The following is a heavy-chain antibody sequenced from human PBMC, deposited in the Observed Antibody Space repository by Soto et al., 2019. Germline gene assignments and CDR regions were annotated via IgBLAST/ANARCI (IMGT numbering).Heavy chain of an antibody. Sequence: QVQLQQWGAGLLKPSETLSLTCAVYGGSFSGYYWSWIRQPPRKGLEWIGEINHSGSTNYNPSLQSPVNITVGTAQDPFSLKLTSVTAADTAVYYCARVGYSSSWYRRGAFDIWGQGTMVTVSS. CDR3: ARVGYSSSWYRRGAFDI. CDR2: INHSGST. V-gene: IGHV4-34*01. D-gene: IGHD6-13*01. J-gene: IGHJ3*02. CDR1: GGSFSGYY.